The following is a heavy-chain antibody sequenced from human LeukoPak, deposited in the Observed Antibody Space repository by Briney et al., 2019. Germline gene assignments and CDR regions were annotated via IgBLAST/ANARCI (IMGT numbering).Heavy chain of an antibody. CDR3: ASAPFMTSDYADV. J-gene: IGHJ6*04. Sequence: GGSLRLSCVASGFSLRKYSLNWVRQGPGKGLEWVAHVSPTGTTHYADSVKGRFTISRDNVRNSLSLQMHSLRSGDTAVYFCASAPFMTSDYADVWGRGTTVTVSS. D-gene: IGHD4-17*01. CDR2: VSPTGTT. V-gene: IGHV3-69-1*01. CDR1: GFSLRKYS.